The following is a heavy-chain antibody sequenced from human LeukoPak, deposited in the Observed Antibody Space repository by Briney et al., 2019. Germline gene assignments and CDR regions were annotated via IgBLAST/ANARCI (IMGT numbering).Heavy chain of an antibody. J-gene: IGHJ4*02. D-gene: IGHD2/OR15-2a*01. Sequence: GGSLRLSCAASGFTFSSYGMHWVRQAPGKGLEWLAFIPHDGSTQYYADSVKGRFIISRENSKDTLFLQINSLRLEDTAVYYCVKDAILAVQAFQWGRGTLVTVSS. V-gene: IGHV3-30*02. CDR3: VKDAILAVQAFQ. CDR1: GFTFSSYG. CDR2: IPHDGSTQ.